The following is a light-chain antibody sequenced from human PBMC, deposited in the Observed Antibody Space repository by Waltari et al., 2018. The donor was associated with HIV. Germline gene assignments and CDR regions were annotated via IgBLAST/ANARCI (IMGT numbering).Light chain of an antibody. CDR1: RSTSGRNF. Sequence: QSVLTQPPSAFGTPGPRVTISCSGDRSTSGRNFLNCYQQLPGTAPKLPIYRSYQRPSGVPDRFSGSKSGSSASLAISGLRSEDEAVYYCAAWDDNLRGVFGGGTKLTVL. J-gene: IGLJ2*01. CDR3: AAWDDNLRGV. CDR2: RSY. V-gene: IGLV1-47*01.